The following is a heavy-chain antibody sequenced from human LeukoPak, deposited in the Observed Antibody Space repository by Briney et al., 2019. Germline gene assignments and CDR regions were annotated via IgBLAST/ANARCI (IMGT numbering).Heavy chain of an antibody. V-gene: IGHV4-59*01. CDR3: ARGRGGDYAFPDY. CDR1: GGSISSYS. D-gene: IGHD2-21*02. CDR2: IYYTGST. Sequence: PSETLSLTCTASGGSISSYSWSWIRQPPGKGLEWIGYIYYTGSTNYNPSLKSRVTISVDTSKNQFSLKLNSVTAADTAVYYCARGRGGDYAFPDYWGQGTLVTVSS. J-gene: IGHJ4*02.